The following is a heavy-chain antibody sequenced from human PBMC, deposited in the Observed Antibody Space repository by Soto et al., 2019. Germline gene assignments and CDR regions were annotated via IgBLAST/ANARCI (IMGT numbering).Heavy chain of an antibody. CDR1: GYSFATYG. CDR2: ISPYNGNS. V-gene: IGHV1-18*01. CDR3: VRDDRQADYGAKWDFDL. D-gene: IGHD4-17*01. J-gene: IGHJ2*01. Sequence: QVQLVQSGVEVKRPGASVEVSCKASGYSFATYGISWVRQAPGQGLEWMGWISPYNGNSNSAPKLQGRVTMTTDTSTNTAYLELRSLGSDDTGIYYCVRDDRQADYGAKWDFDLWGRGTRVTVSS.